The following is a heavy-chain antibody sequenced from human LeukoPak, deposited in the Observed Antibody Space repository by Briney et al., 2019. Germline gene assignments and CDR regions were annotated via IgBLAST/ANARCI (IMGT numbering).Heavy chain of an antibody. J-gene: IGHJ4*02. Sequence: SETLSLTCTVSGGSVSSGSYYWSWIRQPPGKGLEWIGYIYYRGSTNYNPSLKSRVTISVDTSKNQFSLKLSSVTAADTAVYYCAREQLWLLGFDYWGQGTLVTVSS. D-gene: IGHD5-18*01. CDR3: AREQLWLLGFDY. CDR2: IYYRGST. CDR1: GGSVSSGSYY. V-gene: IGHV4-61*01.